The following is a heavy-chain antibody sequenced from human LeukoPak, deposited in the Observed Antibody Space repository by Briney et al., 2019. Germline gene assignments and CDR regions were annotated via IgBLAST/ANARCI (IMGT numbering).Heavy chain of an antibody. D-gene: IGHD3-9*01. V-gene: IGHV1-69*05. CDR1: GGTFSSYA. CDR2: IIPIFGTA. CDR3: ARGRLGDGDAFDI. J-gene: IGHJ3*02. Sequence: SVKVSCKASGGTFSSYAISWVGQAPGQGLEWMGGIIPIFGTANYAQKFQGRVTITTDESTSTAYMELSSLRSEDTAVYYCARGRLGDGDAFDIWGQGTMVTVSS.